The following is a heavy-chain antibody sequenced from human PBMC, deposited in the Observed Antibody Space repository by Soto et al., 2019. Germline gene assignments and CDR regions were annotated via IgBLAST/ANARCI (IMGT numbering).Heavy chain of an antibody. J-gene: IGHJ6*02. CDR1: GYTFTDYY. D-gene: IGHD6-6*01. Sequence: ASVKVSCKASGYTFTDYYMYWVRQAPGQGLEWMGWINPNRGSTDYLQKFQGRVTMTRDPSISTIYMELSSLRSDDTAVYYCAKLSGHSSAYQFALDVWGPGTRVTVSS. CDR2: INPNRGST. V-gene: IGHV1-2*02. CDR3: AKLSGHSSAYQFALDV.